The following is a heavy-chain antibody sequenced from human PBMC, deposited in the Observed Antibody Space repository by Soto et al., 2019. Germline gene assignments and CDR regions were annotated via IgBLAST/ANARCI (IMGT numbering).Heavy chain of an antibody. J-gene: IGHJ4*02. D-gene: IGHD3-22*01. Sequence: GASVKVSCKASGYTFTGYAMHWVRQAPGQRLEWMGWINVGNGNTRYSQKFQGRLTLTRDTPGNTAYLELNSLISEDTAVYYCATPQDYDACLDSWGQGTLVTVSS. CDR1: GYTFTGYA. CDR3: ATPQDYDACLDS. CDR2: INVGNGNT. V-gene: IGHV1-3*01.